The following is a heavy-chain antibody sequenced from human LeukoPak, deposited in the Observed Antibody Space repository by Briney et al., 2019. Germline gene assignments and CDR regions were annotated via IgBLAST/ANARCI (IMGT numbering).Heavy chain of an antibody. CDR3: AKDPKNFDYYFDY. D-gene: IGHD3-9*01. CDR1: GFTVSSNY. CDR2: IYSGGST. V-gene: IGHV3-53*01. J-gene: IGHJ4*02. Sequence: PGGSPRLSCAASGFTVSSNYMSWVRQAPGKGLEWVSVIYSGGSTYYADSVRGRFTISRDNSKNTLYLQMNSLRAEDTAVYYCAKDPKNFDYYFDYWGQGTLVTVSS.